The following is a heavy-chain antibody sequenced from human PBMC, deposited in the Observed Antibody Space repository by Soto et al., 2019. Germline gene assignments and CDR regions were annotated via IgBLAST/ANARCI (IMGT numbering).Heavy chain of an antibody. CDR2: IIPMFGTA. CDR3: ASGIQLWLRRINNGYSG. V-gene: IGHV1-69*12. CDR1: GGTFSTYA. Sequence: QVQLVXXGAEVKKXXXXXKVSCKAPGGTFSTYAISWVRQAPGQGLEWMGGIIPMFGTANYAQRFQDRVTSTADETTNTVYMELSSLRSEDTAVYFCASGIQLWLRRINNGYSGWGQGTLVTVSS. D-gene: IGHD5-18*01. J-gene: IGHJ4*02.